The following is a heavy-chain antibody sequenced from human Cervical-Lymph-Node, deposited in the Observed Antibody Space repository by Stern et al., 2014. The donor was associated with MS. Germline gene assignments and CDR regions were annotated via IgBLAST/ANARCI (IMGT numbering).Heavy chain of an antibody. CDR3: ARDCRLRYFDNYGMDV. V-gene: IGHV4-61*02. Sequence: QVQLQESGPGLVKPSQTLSLTCTVSGISVSAYNYYLTWIRQPAGKGLEWIGRIYASGNAKYNPSLKGRVTISLDTSSNQFPLKLTSVTAADTGVYFCARDCRLRYFDNYGMDVWGQGTTVTVSS. CDR1: GISVSAYNYY. D-gene: IGHD3-9*01. CDR2: IYASGNA. J-gene: IGHJ6*02.